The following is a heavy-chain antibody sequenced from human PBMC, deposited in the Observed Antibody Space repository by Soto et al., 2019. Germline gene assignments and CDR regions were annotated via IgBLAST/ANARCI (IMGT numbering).Heavy chain of an antibody. CDR1: GGSVSNKTYY. CDR2: VYYSGTT. J-gene: IGHJ4*02. D-gene: IGHD4-17*01. CDR3: ARTTAVPNTLRSRYFFDY. Sequence: LETLSLTCSVSGGSVSNKTYYWSWIRQPPGKRLEWIGYVYYSGTTNYNPSLKSRVTISVDLSKNQFSLRLSSVTTADTALYYCARTTAVPNTLRSRYFFDYWGQGTLVTVSS. V-gene: IGHV4-61*01.